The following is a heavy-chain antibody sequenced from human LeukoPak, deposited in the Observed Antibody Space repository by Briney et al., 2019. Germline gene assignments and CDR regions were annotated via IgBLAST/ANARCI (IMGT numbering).Heavy chain of an antibody. V-gene: IGHV4-34*01. CDR2: INHSGST. CDR1: GGSFSGYY. CDR3: ARGGGSGGFFDY. D-gene: IGHD6-19*01. Sequence: SETLSLTCAVYGGSFSGYYWSWIRQPPGKGLEWIGEINHSGSTNYNPSLESRVTISVDTSKNQFSLKLSSVTAADTAVYYCARGGGSGGFFDYWGQGTLVTVSS. J-gene: IGHJ4*02.